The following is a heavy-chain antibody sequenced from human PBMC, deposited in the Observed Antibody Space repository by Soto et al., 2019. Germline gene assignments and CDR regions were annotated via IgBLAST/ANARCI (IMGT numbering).Heavy chain of an antibody. D-gene: IGHD2-15*01. CDR3: GGGYCSGGSCYMLDY. CDR2: IYYSGST. CDR1: GGSISSYY. V-gene: IGHV4-59*01. Sequence: TLEILSLTCTVSGGSISSYYWSWIRQPPGKGLEWIGYIYYSGSTNYNPSLKSRVTISVDTSKNQFSLKLSSVTAADTAVYYCGGGYCSGGSCYMLDYWGQGTLVTVSS. J-gene: IGHJ4*02.